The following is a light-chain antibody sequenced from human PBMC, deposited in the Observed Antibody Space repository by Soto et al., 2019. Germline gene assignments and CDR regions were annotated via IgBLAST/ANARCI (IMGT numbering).Light chain of an antibody. Sequence: QSALTQPASVSGSPGQSITISCTGTSSDIGTYNYVSWYQHHPGKAPKLMIYEVSNRPSGVSDRFPGSKSGNTASLTISGLQAEDEADYYCSSYTPSSTLRVFGGGTQLTVL. V-gene: IGLV2-14*01. CDR3: SSYTPSSTLRV. CDR1: SSDIGTYNY. J-gene: IGLJ3*02. CDR2: EVS.